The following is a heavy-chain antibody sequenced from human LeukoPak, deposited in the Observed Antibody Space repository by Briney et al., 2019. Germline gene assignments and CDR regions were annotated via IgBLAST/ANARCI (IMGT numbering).Heavy chain of an antibody. CDR2: ISSSGSYI. V-gene: IGHV3-21*01. D-gene: IGHD3-3*01. CDR1: GFTFSSYS. Sequence: GGSLRLSCAASGFTFSSYSMNWVRQAPGKGLEWVSSISSSGSYIYYADSVKGRFTISRDNAKNSLYLQMNSLRAEDTAVYYCAKAPQITIFGVGPSDYWGQGTLVTVSS. CDR3: AKAPQITIFGVGPSDY. J-gene: IGHJ4*02.